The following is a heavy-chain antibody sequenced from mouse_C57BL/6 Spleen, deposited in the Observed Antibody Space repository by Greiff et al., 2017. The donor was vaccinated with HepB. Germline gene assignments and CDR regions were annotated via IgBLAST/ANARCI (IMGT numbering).Heavy chain of an antibody. CDR2: IYPGSGST. CDR3: ASTYYSNYGYAMDY. V-gene: IGHV1-55*01. J-gene: IGHJ4*01. D-gene: IGHD2-5*01. Sequence: VQLQQSGAELVKPGASVKMSCKASGYTFTSYWITWVKQRPGQGLEWIGEIYPGSGSTKYNEKFKSKATLTVDTSSSTAYMHLSSLTSGDSAVFYSASTYYSNYGYAMDYWRQGTSVTVS. CDR1: GYTFTSYW.